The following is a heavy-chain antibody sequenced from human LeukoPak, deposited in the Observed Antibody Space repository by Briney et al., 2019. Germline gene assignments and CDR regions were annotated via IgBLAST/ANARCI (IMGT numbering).Heavy chain of an antibody. CDR2: IYYSGST. J-gene: IGHJ4*02. CDR3: AGLVGATIDY. V-gene: IGHV4-59*01. CDR1: GGSISSYY. Sequence: SETLSLTCTVSGGSISSYYWSWIRQPPGKGLEWIGYIYYSGSTNYNPSLKNRVTISVDTSKNQFSLKLSSVTAADTAVYYCAGLVGATIDYWGQGTLVTVSS. D-gene: IGHD1-26*01.